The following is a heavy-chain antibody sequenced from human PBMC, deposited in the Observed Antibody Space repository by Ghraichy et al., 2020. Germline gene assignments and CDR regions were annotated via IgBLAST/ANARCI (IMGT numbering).Heavy chain of an antibody. CDR1: GYTFTGYY. CDR3: ARVHLSQIAAADY. Sequence: ASVKVSCKASGYTFTGYYMHWVRQAPGQGLEWMGWINPNSGGTNYAQKFQGRVTMTRDTSISTAYMELSRLRSDDTAVYYCARVHLSQIAAADYWGQGTLVTVSS. V-gene: IGHV1-2*02. J-gene: IGHJ4*02. CDR2: INPNSGGT. D-gene: IGHD6-13*01.